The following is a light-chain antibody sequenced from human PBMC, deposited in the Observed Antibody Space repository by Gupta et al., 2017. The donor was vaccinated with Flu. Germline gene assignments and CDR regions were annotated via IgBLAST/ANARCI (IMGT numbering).Light chain of an antibody. CDR2: AAS. J-gene: IGKJ2*01. Sequence: LSLSPGESATRFCRASQSLGHSSLAWYRQLPGQAPSLLIYAASRRATGIPDRFSGTGSGTDFALTISRLEPEDSAVYYCQQYGASPPRYTFGQGTKLEIK. V-gene: IGKV3-20*01. CDR3: QQYGASPPRYT. CDR1: QSLGHSS.